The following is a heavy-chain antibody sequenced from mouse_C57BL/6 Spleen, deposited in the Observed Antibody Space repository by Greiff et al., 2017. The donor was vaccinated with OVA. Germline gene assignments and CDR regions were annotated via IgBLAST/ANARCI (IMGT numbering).Heavy chain of an antibody. V-gene: IGHV5-9-1*02. Sequence: EVQGVESGEGLVKPGGSLKLSCAASGFTFSSYAMSWVRQTPEKRLEWVAYISSGGDYIYYADTVKGRFTISRDNARNTLYLQMSSLKSEDTAMYYCTRGEFSNYYFDYWGQGTTLTVSS. CDR2: ISSGGDYI. CDR1: GFTFSSYA. D-gene: IGHD2-5*01. CDR3: TRGEFSNYYFDY. J-gene: IGHJ2*01.